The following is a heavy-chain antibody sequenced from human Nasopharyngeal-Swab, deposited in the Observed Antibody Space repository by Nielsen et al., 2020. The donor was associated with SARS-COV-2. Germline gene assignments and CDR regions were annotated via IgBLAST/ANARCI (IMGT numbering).Heavy chain of an antibody. Sequence: SETLSLTCTVSGGSISSGDYYWSWIRQPPGKGLEWIGYIYYSGSTYYNPSLKSRVTISVDTSKNQFSLKLSSVTAADTAVYYCAAATYYYGSGSYWWYYYYGMDVWGQGTTVTVSS. J-gene: IGHJ6*02. CDR2: IYYSGST. V-gene: IGHV4-30-4*01. D-gene: IGHD3-10*01. CDR3: AAATYYYGSGSYWWYYYYGMDV. CDR1: GGSISSGDYY.